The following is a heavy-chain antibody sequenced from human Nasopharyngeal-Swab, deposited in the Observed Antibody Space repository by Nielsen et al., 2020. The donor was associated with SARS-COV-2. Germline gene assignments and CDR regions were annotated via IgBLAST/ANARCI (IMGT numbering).Heavy chain of an antibody. J-gene: IGHJ4*02. CDR1: GLIFSGSA. V-gene: IGHV3-73*01. CDR2: IGDKDHNYAT. CDR3: TTDFYFDY. Sequence: GESLKISCAASGLIFSGSAIHWVRQAYGKGLEWLGRIGDKDHNYATTYGASVKGRFTISRDDSKNTAFLQMDSLKTEDTALYYCTTDFYFDYWGQGTLVTVSS.